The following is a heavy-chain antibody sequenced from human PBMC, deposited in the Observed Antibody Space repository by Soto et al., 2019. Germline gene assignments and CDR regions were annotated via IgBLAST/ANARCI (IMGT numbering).Heavy chain of an antibody. Sequence: ESGGALVQPGGSLRLSCVASGFKFSIYSMNWIRQAPGKGLEWSAYITSDTKTIKYADSVKGRFTISRDNAKNSVFLQMNSLSDEDTAVYYCARSVEGHFDYWGRGTVVTVSS. CDR1: GFKFSIYS. D-gene: IGHD6-19*01. V-gene: IGHV3-48*02. J-gene: IGHJ4*02. CDR2: ITSDTKTI. CDR3: ARSVEGHFDY.